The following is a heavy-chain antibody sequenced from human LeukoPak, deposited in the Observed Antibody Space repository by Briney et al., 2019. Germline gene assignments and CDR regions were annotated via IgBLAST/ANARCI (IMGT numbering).Heavy chain of an antibody. CDR2: INPNSGGT. CDR1: GYTFTGYY. V-gene: IGHV1-2*02. D-gene: IGHD3-22*01. Sequence: ASVKVSCKASGYTFTGYYMHWVRQAPGQGLEWMGWINPNSGGTNYAQKFQGRVTMTRDTSISTAYMELSSLRSEDTAVYYCARVGISEYYYDSSGIDYWGQGTLVTVSS. CDR3: ARVGISEYYYDSSGIDY. J-gene: IGHJ4*02.